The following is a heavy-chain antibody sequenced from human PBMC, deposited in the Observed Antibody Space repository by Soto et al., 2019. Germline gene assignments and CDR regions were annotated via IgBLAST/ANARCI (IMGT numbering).Heavy chain of an antibody. V-gene: IGHV3-23*01. CDR1: GFTFSSYV. D-gene: IGHD3-22*01. CDR2: ISGSGGST. Sequence: GGSLRLSCASSGFTFSSYVMSWVRQAPGKGLEWVSAISGSGGSTYYGDSGKGRFTISRDNSKNTLYLQMNSLRAEDTAVYYGAKVRADYYDSSGPIDYWGQATLVTVSS. J-gene: IGHJ4*02. CDR3: AKVRADYYDSSGPIDY.